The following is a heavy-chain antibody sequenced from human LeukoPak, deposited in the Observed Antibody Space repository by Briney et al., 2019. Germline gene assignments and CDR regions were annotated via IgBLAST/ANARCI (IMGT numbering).Heavy chain of an antibody. V-gene: IGHV4-59*12. D-gene: IGHD3-10*01. Sequence: SETLSLTCTVSGGSITSYYWSWIRQPPGKGLEWIGSIYYSGSTNYNPSLKSRVTISVDTSKNQFSLKLSSVTAADTAVYYCASDDYYGSGSYRWWGQGTLVTVSS. J-gene: IGHJ4*02. CDR3: ASDDYYGSGSYRW. CDR1: GGSITSYY. CDR2: IYYSGST.